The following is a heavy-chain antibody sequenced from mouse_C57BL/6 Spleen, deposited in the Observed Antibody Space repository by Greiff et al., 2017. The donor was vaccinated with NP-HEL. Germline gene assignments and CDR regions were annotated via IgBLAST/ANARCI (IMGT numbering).Heavy chain of an antibody. CDR1: GYTFTDYE. CDR3: TRALRFAY. V-gene: IGHV1-15*01. CDR2: IDPETGGT. D-gene: IGHD1-1*01. J-gene: IGHJ3*01. Sequence: QVQLKQSGAELVRPGASVTLSCKASGYTFTDYEMHWVKQTPVHGLEWIGAIDPETGGTAYNQKFKGKAILTADKSSSTAYMELRSLTSEDSAVYYCTRALRFAYWGQGTLVTVSA.